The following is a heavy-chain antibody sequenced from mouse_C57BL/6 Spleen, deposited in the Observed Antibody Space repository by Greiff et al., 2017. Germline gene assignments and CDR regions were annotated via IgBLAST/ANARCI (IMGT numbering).Heavy chain of an antibody. CDR2: IYPRSGNT. CDR3: ARQGGIRDYLGY. Sequence: VQLQQSGAELARPGASVKLSCKASGYTFTSYGISWVKQRTGQGLEWIGEIYPRSGNTYYNEKFKGKATLTEDKSSSTAYMELRSLTSEDSAVYFCARQGGIRDYLGYWGQGNTLTVSS. J-gene: IGHJ2*01. CDR1: GYTFTSYG. V-gene: IGHV1-81*01.